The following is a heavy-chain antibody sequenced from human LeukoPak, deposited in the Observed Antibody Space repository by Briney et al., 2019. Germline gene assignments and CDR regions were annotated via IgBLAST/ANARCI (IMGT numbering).Heavy chain of an antibody. V-gene: IGHV3-30*04. J-gene: IGHJ4*02. CDR2: ISYDGRKT. Sequence: GGSLRLSCTASGFTFSTYTMHWVRQAPGKGLEWLAVISYDGRKTDYADSVKGRLTISRDNSKNTVYLQMNGLRAEDRAMYYCARTVSYGSGSYADYWGQGTLVSVSS. CDR1: GFTFSTYT. CDR3: ARTVSYGSGSYADY. D-gene: IGHD3-10*01.